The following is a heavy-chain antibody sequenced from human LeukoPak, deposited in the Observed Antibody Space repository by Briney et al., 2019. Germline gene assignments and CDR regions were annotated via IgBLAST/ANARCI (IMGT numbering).Heavy chain of an antibody. CDR1: GFTFSNYA. CDR3: AKGIGGQIAAANR. D-gene: IGHD6-13*01. J-gene: IGHJ4*02. V-gene: IGHV3-23*01. CDR2: ISGSGDST. Sequence: GGSLRLSCAASGFTFSNYAMNWVRQAPGKGLEWVSSISGSGDSTYYADSVEGRFTISRDNSKNTLYLQMHSLRAEDTAVYYCAKGIGGQIAAANRWGQGILVTVSS.